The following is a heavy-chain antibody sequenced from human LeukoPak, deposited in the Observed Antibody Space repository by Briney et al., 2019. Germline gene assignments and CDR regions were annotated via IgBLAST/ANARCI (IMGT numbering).Heavy chain of an antibody. CDR1: GFTFSSYG. CDR3: ARRAGAYSHPYDY. CDR2: ISAYGDST. D-gene: IGHD4/OR15-4a*01. Sequence: PGGSLRLSCAASGFTFSSYGMSWARQAPGKGLEWVSAISAYGDSTYYADSVKGRFTISRDNSKNTLYLQMNSLRAEDTAVYYCARRAGAYSHPYDYWGQGTLVTVSS. J-gene: IGHJ4*02. V-gene: IGHV3-23*01.